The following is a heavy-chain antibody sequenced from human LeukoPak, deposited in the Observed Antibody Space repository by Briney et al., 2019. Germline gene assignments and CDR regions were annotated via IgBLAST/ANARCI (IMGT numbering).Heavy chain of an antibody. J-gene: IGHJ6*03. Sequence: ASVKVSCKASGYTFTGYYMHWVRQAPGQGLEWMGWINPNSGGTNYAQKFQGRVTMTRDTSISTAYMELSRLRSDDTAVYYCARASVAGTGHYYYYMDVWGKGTTVTISS. D-gene: IGHD6-19*01. CDR2: INPNSGGT. V-gene: IGHV1-2*02. CDR1: GYTFTGYY. CDR3: ARASVAGTGHYYYYMDV.